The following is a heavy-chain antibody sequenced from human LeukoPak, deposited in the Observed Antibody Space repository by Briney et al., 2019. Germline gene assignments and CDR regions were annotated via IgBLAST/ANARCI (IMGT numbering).Heavy chain of an antibody. CDR1: GGSISSSSYY. Sequence: SETLSLTCIVSGGSISSSSYYWGWIRQPPGKGLKWIGSIYYSGSTYYNPSLKSRVTISVDTSKNQFSLKLSSVTAADTAVYYCARQPMVRGVNIHDGYYYYMDVWGKGTTVTISS. D-gene: IGHD3-10*01. V-gene: IGHV4-39*01. CDR3: ARQPMVRGVNIHDGYYYYMDV. J-gene: IGHJ6*03. CDR2: IYYSGST.